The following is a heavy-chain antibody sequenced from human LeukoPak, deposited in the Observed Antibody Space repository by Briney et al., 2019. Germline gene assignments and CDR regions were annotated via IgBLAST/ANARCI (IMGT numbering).Heavy chain of an antibody. D-gene: IGHD6-6*01. J-gene: IGHJ4*02. CDR3: ARVGREYSSSSPPDY. CDR1: GFTFSTYW. CDR2: IDSGGSNT. V-gene: IGHV3-74*01. Sequence: GGSLRLSCVVSGFTFSTYWMHWVRQGPGKGLVWVSRIDSGGSNTLYADSVRGRFTIPRDNAKNTLYLQMNSLRVEDTAMYYCARVGREYSSSSPPDYWGQGTLVTVSS.